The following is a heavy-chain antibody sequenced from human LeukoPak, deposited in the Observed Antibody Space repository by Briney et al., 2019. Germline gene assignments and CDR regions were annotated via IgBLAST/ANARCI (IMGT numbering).Heavy chain of an antibody. D-gene: IGHD3-10*01. CDR3: AKDSYGLGTSYGYFDY. CDR2: ISGSGGST. Sequence: GGSLRLSCAASGFTFSSYAMSWVRQAPGKGLEWVSAISGSGGSTYYADSVKGRFTISRDNSKNTLYLQMNSLRVEDTAIYYCAKDSYGLGTSYGYFDYWGQGTLVTVSS. CDR1: GFTFSSYA. V-gene: IGHV3-23*01. J-gene: IGHJ4*02.